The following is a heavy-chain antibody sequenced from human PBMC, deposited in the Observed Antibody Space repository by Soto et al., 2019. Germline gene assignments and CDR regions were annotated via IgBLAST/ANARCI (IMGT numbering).Heavy chain of an antibody. CDR2: ISYDGSNK. Sequence: ESGGGVVQPGRSLRLSCAASGFTFSSYAMHWVRQAPGKGLEWVAVISYDGSNKYYADSVKGRFTISRDNSKNTLYLQMNSLRAEDTAVYYCARGYGGDSTYYFDYWGQGTLVTVSS. D-gene: IGHD2-21*02. V-gene: IGHV3-30-3*01. J-gene: IGHJ4*02. CDR3: ARGYGGDSTYYFDY. CDR1: GFTFSSYA.